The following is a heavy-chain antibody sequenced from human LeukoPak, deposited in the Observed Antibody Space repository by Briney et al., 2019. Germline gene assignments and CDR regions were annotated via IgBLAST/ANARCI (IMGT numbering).Heavy chain of an antibody. V-gene: IGHV3-48*03. Sequence: PGGSLRLSCAASGFTFSTYEMHWVRQAPGKGLEWVSNIGSSGTTIYYADSVKGRFSISRDNAKSSLYLQMNSLRVEDTAVYYCALLAVASDFDYWGQGALVTVSS. CDR1: GFTFSTYE. CDR3: ALLAVASDFDY. CDR2: IGSSGTTI. J-gene: IGHJ4*02. D-gene: IGHD6-19*01.